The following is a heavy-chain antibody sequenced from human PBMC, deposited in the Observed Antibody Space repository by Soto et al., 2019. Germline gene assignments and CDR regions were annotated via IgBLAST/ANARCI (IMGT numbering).Heavy chain of an antibody. CDR3: AKAPGIAPFDY. D-gene: IGHD6-13*01. CDR2: ISGSGGST. J-gene: IGHJ4*02. Sequence: PGGSLRLSCAASGFTFSNYGMSWVRQSPGKGLEWVSAISGSGGSTYYADSVKGRFTISRDNSKNTLYLQMNSLRAEDTAVYYCAKAPGIAPFDYWGQGTLVTVSS. CDR1: GFTFSNYG. V-gene: IGHV3-23*01.